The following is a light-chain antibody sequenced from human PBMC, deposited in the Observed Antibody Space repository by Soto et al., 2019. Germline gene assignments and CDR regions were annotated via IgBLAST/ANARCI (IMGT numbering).Light chain of an antibody. J-gene: IGKJ4*02. CDR1: ETINTF. V-gene: IGKV1-39*01. CDR2: GAS. Sequence: DIPLTQTPSSLSASLGDRITITCRTSETINTFLNWYQVQPGKAPRLLVYGASQLQVGVPVRFSGSGSGTLFSLTIDNLQREDLASYFCQQSFSAVLTFGGGTRVDI. CDR3: QQSFSAVLT.